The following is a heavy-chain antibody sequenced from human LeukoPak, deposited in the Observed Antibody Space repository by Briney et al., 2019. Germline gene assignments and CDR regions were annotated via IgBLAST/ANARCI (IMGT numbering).Heavy chain of an antibody. V-gene: IGHV1-2*02. J-gene: IGHJ4*02. CDR3: ASSDCSGGSCYPFDY. CDR2: INPNSGGT. Sequence: ASVKVSCKASGGTFSSYAISWVRQAPGQGLEWMGWINPNSGGTNYAQKFQGRVTMTRDTSISTAYMELSSLRSDDTAVYYCASSDCSGGSCYPFDYWGQGTLVTVSS. D-gene: IGHD2-15*01. CDR1: GGTFSSYA.